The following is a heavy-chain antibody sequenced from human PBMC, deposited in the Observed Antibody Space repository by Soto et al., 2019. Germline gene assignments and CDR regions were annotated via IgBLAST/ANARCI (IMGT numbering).Heavy chain of an antibody. CDR3: AAGAAAVSPSYYYGMGV. CDR1: GGTFTNYA. J-gene: IGHJ6*02. Sequence: QVQLVQSGAEVKKPGSSVKVSCKASGGTFTNYAFSWVRQAPGQGLEWMGGIIPFFGTANYAQKFQGRLTAAADASTSIAYMELRSLTSEDTAVYYCAAGAAAVSPSYYYGMGVWGQGTTVTVSS. CDR2: IIPFFGTA. V-gene: IGHV1-69*01. D-gene: IGHD6-13*01.